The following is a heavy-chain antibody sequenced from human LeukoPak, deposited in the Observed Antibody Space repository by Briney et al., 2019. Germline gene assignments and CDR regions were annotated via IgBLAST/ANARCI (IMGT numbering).Heavy chain of an antibody. Sequence: PSETLSLTCTVSGGSISSGGYYWSWIRQHPGKGLEWIGYIYYSGSTYYNPSLKSRVTISVDTSKNQFSLKLSSVTAADTAVYYCARDRRRRGYCSSTSCPPDYGMDVWGQGTTVTVSS. D-gene: IGHD2-2*01. CDR1: GGSISSGGYY. CDR3: ARDRRRRGYCSSTSCPPDYGMDV. V-gene: IGHV4-31*03. CDR2: IYYSGST. J-gene: IGHJ6*02.